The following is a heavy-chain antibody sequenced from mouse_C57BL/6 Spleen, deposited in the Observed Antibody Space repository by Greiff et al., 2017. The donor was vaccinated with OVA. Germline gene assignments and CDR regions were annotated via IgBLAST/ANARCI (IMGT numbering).Heavy chain of an antibody. CDR2: IYPRSGNT. Sequence: ESGAELARPGASVTLSCKASGYTFTSYGISWVKQRTGQGLEWIGEIYPRSGNTYYNEKFKGKATLTADKSSSTAYMELRSLTSEDSAVYFCARRGFPNSPFAYWGQGTLVTVSA. CDR1: GYTFTSYG. D-gene: IGHD4-1*01. CDR3: ARRGFPNSPFAY. V-gene: IGHV1-81*01. J-gene: IGHJ3*01.